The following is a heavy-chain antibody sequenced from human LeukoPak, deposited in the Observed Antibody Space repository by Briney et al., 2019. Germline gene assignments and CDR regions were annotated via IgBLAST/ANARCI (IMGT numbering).Heavy chain of an antibody. CDR2: ISGSGGST. CDR3: AKARRIAVAGTCDY. Sequence: GGSLRLSCAASGFTFSSYAMSWVRQAPGKGLEWVSAISGSGGSTYYADPVKGRFTISRDNSKNTLYLQMNSLRAEDTAVYYCAKARRIAVAGTCDYWGQGTLVTVSS. J-gene: IGHJ4*02. D-gene: IGHD6-19*01. CDR1: GFTFSSYA. V-gene: IGHV3-23*01.